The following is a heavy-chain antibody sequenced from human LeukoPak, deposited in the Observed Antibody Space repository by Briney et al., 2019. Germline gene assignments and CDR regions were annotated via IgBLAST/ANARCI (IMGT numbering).Heavy chain of an antibody. CDR2: IYPGDSET. D-gene: IGHD3-10*01. CDR3: ARQAGPHEFWFDP. V-gene: IGHV5-51*01. CDR1: GYIFTNYW. Sequence: GESLKISCKTSGYIFTNYWIGWVRQMPGKGLEWMGIIYPGDSETRYSPSFQGQVTISADKSISTAYLQWSSLKASDTAMYYCARQAGPHEFWFDPWGQGTLVTVSS. J-gene: IGHJ5*02.